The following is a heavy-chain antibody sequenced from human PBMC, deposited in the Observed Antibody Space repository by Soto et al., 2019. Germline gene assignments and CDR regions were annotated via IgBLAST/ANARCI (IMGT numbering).Heavy chain of an antibody. CDR3: ARDLYCSITSCYRGRNWFDP. Sequence: SPRLSCAASGFTFSHYAMHWVRQAPGKGLEWVAVIWYDGSQKYYGDSVKGRFTISRDNSRNTLYLEMNSLRAEDTAVYFCARDLYCSITSCYRGRNWFDPWGQGTLVTVSS. CDR2: IWYDGSQK. V-gene: IGHV3-33*01. D-gene: IGHD2-2*01. CDR1: GFTFSHYA. J-gene: IGHJ5*02.